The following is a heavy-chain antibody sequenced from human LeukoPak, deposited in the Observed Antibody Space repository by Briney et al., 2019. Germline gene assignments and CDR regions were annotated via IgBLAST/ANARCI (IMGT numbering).Heavy chain of an antibody. CDR1: GFTFSSYG. V-gene: IGHV3-30*19. CDR3: ARDLLEWSSYYFDY. Sequence: GGSLQLSCAASGFTFSSYGMHWVRQAPGKGLEGVAVISYDGSNKYYADSVKGRFTISRDNSKNTLYLQMNSLRAEDTAVYYCARDLLEWSSYYFDYWGQGTLVTVSS. CDR2: ISYDGSNK. J-gene: IGHJ4*02. D-gene: IGHD3-3*01.